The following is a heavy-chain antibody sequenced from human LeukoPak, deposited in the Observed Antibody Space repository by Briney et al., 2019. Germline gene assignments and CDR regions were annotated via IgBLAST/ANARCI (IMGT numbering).Heavy chain of an antibody. CDR1: GGSISSSNW. CDR3: ARVLGRLGNYYYGMDV. Sequence: PSETLSLTCAVSGGSISSSNWWSWVRQPPGKGLEWIGEIYHSGSTNYNPSLKSRVTISVDKSKNQFSLKLSSVTAADTAVYYCARVLGRLGNYYYGMDVWGQGTTVTVSS. J-gene: IGHJ6*02. V-gene: IGHV4-4*02. CDR2: IYHSGST. D-gene: IGHD7-27*01.